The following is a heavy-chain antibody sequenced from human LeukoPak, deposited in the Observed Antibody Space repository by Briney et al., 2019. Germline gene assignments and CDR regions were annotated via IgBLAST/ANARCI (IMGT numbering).Heavy chain of an antibody. CDR2: INHSGST. V-gene: IGHV4-34*01. CDR3: AREGTVAGSYFEY. D-gene: IGHD6-19*01. Sequence: SETLSLTCAVYGGSFSGYYWSWIRQPPGKGLDWIGEINHSGSTNYNPSLKSRVTISVDTSKNQFSLKLSSVTAADAAVYCCAREGTVAGSYFEYWGKGALVTVA. CDR1: GGSFSGYY. J-gene: IGHJ4*02.